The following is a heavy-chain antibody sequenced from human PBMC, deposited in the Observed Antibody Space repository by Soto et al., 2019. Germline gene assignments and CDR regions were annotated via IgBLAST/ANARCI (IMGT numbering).Heavy chain of an antibody. CDR3: VRDRRIYYSDPHDEFVASDYEV. Sequence: QVQLIQSEAEVKKPGSSVRVSCTASGGIFGSHGFSWVRQAPGQRLEWVGGFIPIFRTLTYTEKFQSRVRFAADESKNTVYLDLSSLTSEDTAVYYCVRDRRIYYSDPHDEFVASDYEVWGQGTMVSVSS. D-gene: IGHD3-22*01. J-gene: IGHJ3*01. CDR2: FIPIFRTL. V-gene: IGHV1-69*01. CDR1: GGIFGSHG.